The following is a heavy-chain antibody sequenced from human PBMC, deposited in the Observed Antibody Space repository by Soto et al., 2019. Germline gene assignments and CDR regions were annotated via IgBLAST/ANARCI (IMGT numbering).Heavy chain of an antibody. CDR1: GGSISSYY. J-gene: IGHJ3*02. V-gene: IGHV4-59*01. Sequence: SETLSLTCTVSGGSISSYYWSWIRQPPGKGLEWIGYIYYSGSTNYNPSLKSRVTISVDTSKNQFSLKLSSVTAADTAVYYCARGLVGDAYDIWGQGTMVTVSS. CDR2: IYYSGST. D-gene: IGHD2-15*01. CDR3: ARGLVGDAYDI.